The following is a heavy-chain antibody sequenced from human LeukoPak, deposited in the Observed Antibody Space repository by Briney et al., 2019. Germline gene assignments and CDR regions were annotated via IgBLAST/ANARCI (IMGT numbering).Heavy chain of an antibody. D-gene: IGHD2-2*01. CDR3: ARQAVPVAKYFQH. V-gene: IGHV5-51*01. CDR2: IYPGDSDT. J-gene: IGHJ1*01. Sequence: GESLKISCKGSGYNFSNYWIGWVRQMPGKGLEWMGIIYPGDSDTRYSPSFQGQVTISADKSISTAYLQWSSLKASDTAMYYCARQAVPVAKYFQHWGQGTLVTVSS. CDR1: GYNFSNYW.